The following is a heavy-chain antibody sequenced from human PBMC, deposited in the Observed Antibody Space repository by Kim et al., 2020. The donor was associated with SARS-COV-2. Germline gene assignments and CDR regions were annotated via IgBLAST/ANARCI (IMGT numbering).Heavy chain of an antibody. J-gene: IGHJ6*02. Sequence: GGSLRLSCAASGFTFSSYSMNWVRQAPGKGLEWVSSISSSSSYIYYADSVKGRFTISRDNAKNSLYLQMNSLRAEDTAVYYCARDRNYYGSGSYFYYGMDVWGQGTTVTVSS. D-gene: IGHD3-10*01. CDR3: ARDRNYYGSGSYFYYGMDV. CDR1: GFTFSSYS. CDR2: ISSSSSYI. V-gene: IGHV3-21*01.